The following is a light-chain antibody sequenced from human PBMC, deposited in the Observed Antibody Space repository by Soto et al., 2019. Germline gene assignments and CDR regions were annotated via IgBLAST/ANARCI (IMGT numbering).Light chain of an antibody. Sequence: QSVLTQPPSASASLGASVTLTCTLSSGSSNYKVDWYQQRPGKGPRFVMRVGTGGIVGSKGDGIPDRFSVLGSGLNRYMTIKNIQEEDESDDHCGADHGSGSNFVYVFGTGTKLTVL. CDR3: GADHGSGSNFVYV. V-gene: IGLV9-49*01. CDR1: SGSSNYK. CDR2: VGTGGIVG. J-gene: IGLJ1*01.